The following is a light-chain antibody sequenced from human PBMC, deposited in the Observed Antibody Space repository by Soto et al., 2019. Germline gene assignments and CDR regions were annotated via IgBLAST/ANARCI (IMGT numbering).Light chain of an antibody. CDR3: QQRSNWPPLT. J-gene: IGKJ4*01. V-gene: IGKV3-11*01. CDR1: QSVSSY. Sequence: EIVLTQSPATLSLSPGERATLSCRASQSVSSYLAWYQQKPGQAPRLLIYDASNRATGIPARFSGSGSGTDFTLTSSSLEPEDFAVYYCQQRSNWPPLTFGGGTNVEIK. CDR2: DAS.